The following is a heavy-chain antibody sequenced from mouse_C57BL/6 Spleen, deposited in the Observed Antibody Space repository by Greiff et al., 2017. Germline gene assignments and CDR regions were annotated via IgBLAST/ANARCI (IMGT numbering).Heavy chain of an antibody. CDR2: IYPGDGDT. V-gene: IGHV1-82*01. D-gene: IGHD2-3*01. CDR3: ARSRYDGYPCLDFDV. CDR1: GYAFSSSW. J-gene: IGHJ1*03. Sequence: VQLQQSGPELVKPGASVKISCKASGYAFSSSWMNWVKQRPGQGLEWIGRIYPGDGDTNYNGKFKGKATLTADKSSSTAYMQLISRTSEDSAVYFCARSRYDGYPCLDFDVWGTGTTVTVAS.